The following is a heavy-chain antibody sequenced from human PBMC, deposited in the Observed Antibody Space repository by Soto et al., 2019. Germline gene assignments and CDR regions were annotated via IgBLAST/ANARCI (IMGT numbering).Heavy chain of an antibody. CDR3: ARLRTGGDYIWGSYRPYYFDY. J-gene: IGHJ4*02. Sequence: PSETLSLTCTVSGGSISSYYWSWVRQPPGKGLEWIGYIYYSGSTNYNPSLKSRVTISVDTSKNQFSLKLSSVTAADTAVYYCARLRTGGDYIWGSYRPYYFDYWGQGTLVTVSS. CDR2: IYYSGST. D-gene: IGHD3-16*02. V-gene: IGHV4-59*08. CDR1: GGSISSYY.